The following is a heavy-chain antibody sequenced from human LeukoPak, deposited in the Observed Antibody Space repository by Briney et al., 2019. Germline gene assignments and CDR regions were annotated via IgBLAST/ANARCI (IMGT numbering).Heavy chain of an antibody. D-gene: IGHD1-1*01. V-gene: IGHV3-23*01. CDR2: ISASGDNT. Sequence: GESLRLSCAASGFTFNKYAMTWVRQAPGKGLVWVAVISASGDNTDYADSVKGRFTISRDNSKNTLSLQMNSLRVEDTAVYYCAKVVGTGTPPTDYWGQGTLVTVSS. CDR1: GFTFNKYA. J-gene: IGHJ4*02. CDR3: AKVVGTGTPPTDY.